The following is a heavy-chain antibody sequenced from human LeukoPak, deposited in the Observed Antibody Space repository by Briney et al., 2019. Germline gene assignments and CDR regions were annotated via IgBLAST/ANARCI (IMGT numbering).Heavy chain of an antibody. CDR2: INQGEGEK. CDR1: GFTFSSHW. V-gene: IGHV3-7*03. D-gene: IGHD1-14*01. CDR3: ATVDHYDY. J-gene: IGHJ4*02. Sequence: GGSLRLSCVDSGFTFSSHWMSWVRQAPGKGLEWVANINQGEGEKYYVDSVKGRFTISRDNAKKSLFLQMNSLRAEDTAVYYCATVDHYDYWGQGTLVTVSS.